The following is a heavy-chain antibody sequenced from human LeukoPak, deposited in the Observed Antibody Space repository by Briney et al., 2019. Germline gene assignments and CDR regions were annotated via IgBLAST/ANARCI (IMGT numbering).Heavy chain of an antibody. Sequence: ASVKVSCKASGYTFTSYYMHWVRQAPGQGLEWMGIINPSGGSTSYAQKFQGRVTMTRDTSTSTVYMELSSLGSEDTAVYYCARSVVVPAAPMYWFDPWGQGTLVTVSS. V-gene: IGHV1-46*03. CDR3: ARSVVVPAAPMYWFDP. D-gene: IGHD2-2*01. CDR2: INPSGGST. CDR1: GYTFTSYY. J-gene: IGHJ5*02.